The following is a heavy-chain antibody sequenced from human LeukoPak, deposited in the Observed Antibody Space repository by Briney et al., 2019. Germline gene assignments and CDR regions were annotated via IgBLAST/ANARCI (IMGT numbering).Heavy chain of an antibody. V-gene: IGHV3-23*01. CDR3: AKVTNGPYYFDY. CDR1: GLTFSSYA. CDR2: ISGSGGST. J-gene: IGHJ4*02. D-gene: IGHD2-8*01. Sequence: GGSLRLSCAASGLTFSSYAMSWVRQAPGKGLEWVSAISGSGGSTYYADSVKGRFTISRDNSKNTLYLQMNSLRAEDTAVYYCAKVTNGPYYFDYWGQGTLVTVSS.